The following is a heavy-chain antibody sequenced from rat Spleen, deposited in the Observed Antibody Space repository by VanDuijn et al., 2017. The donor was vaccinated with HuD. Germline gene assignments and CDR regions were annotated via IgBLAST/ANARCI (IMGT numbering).Heavy chain of an antibody. D-gene: IGHD2-7*01. CDR2: ISYDGSNT. CDR3: ATAGARISRFAY. V-gene: IGHV5S10*01. J-gene: IGHJ3*01. CDR1: GFTFSDYN. Sequence: EVQLVESGGGLVQPGRSLKLSCAASGFTFSDYNMAWVRQAPTKGLEWVATISYDGSNTYYRDSVKGRFSSSRDNAKSTLCLHMDSLRSEDTATYYCATAGARISRFAYWGQGTLVTVSS.